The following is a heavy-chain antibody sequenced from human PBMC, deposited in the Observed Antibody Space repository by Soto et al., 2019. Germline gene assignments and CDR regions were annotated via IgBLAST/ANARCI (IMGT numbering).Heavy chain of an antibody. CDR2: TYYSGAT. CDR3: ARVGRNYDSGVWGGYFAY. V-gene: IGHV4-31*03. Sequence: QVQLQESGPGLVQPSQTLSLTCTVSGHSITSGGYYWSWSRQLPGKGLEWIGYTYYSGATWYTPSLKSRVAISVDTSKNTFSLKLSSVTAADTAVYYCARVGRNYDSGVWGGYFAYWGQGTLVTVSS. J-gene: IGHJ4*02. CDR1: GHSITSGGYY. D-gene: IGHD3-22*01.